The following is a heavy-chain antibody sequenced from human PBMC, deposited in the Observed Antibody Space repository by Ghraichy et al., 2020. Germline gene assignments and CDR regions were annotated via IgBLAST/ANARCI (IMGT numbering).Heavy chain of an antibody. J-gene: IGHJ4*02. CDR2: ISYDGSNK. Sequence: GGSLRLSCAASGFTFSSYAMHWVRQAPGKGLEWVAVISYDGSNKYYADSVKGRFTISRDKSRNTLYLQMNSLRAEDTAVYYCARDGYELYGNYYFDYWGQGNLVTVSS. CDR3: ARDGYELYGNYYFDY. D-gene: IGHD2/OR15-2a*01. CDR1: GFTFSSYA. V-gene: IGHV3-30*04.